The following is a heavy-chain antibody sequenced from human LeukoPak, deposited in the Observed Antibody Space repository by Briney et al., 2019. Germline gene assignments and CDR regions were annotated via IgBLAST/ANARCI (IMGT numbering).Heavy chain of an antibody. Sequence: GGSLRLSCAASGFTFSSYAMSWVRQAPGKGLEWVSGISGSGDSTYYADSVKGRFTISRDNSKNTLYLQMNSLRAEGTAVYYCAKDHGTMIVVVIDYWGQGTLVTVSS. D-gene: IGHD3-22*01. CDR2: ISGSGDST. CDR3: AKDHGTMIVVVIDY. CDR1: GFTFSSYA. J-gene: IGHJ4*02. V-gene: IGHV3-23*01.